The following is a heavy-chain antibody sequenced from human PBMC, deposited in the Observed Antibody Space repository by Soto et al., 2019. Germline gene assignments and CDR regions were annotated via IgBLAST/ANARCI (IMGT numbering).Heavy chain of an antibody. V-gene: IGHV1-2*02. CDR1: GYTFIGYY. CDR2: INPNNGCT. Sequence: QVQLVQSGAEVKRPGASVKVSCETSGYTFIGYYVHWVRQVPGQGLEWMGWINPNNGCTKYAQRFQGRLTMTRDTSINTAYMELSRLTTDDTAVYYCARRRGNSPLTEFLQYWGQGTLITVAS. J-gene: IGHJ1*01. D-gene: IGHD3-10*01. CDR3: ARRRGNSPLTEFLQY.